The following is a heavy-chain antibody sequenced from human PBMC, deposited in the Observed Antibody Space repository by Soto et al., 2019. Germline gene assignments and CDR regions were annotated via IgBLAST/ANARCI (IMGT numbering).Heavy chain of an antibody. J-gene: IGHJ4*02. V-gene: IGHV3-23*01. Sequence: EVQLLESGGGWIQPGGSLRLSCAASGFSFSNYAMNWVRQAPGKGLEWVSFISGSGGTTDYADSVRGRFRLSRDNSKNTVDLEMNSLRTEDTAVYFCAKGRSALPIFDYWGQGVMDTVSS. CDR3: AKGRSALPIFDY. CDR1: GFSFSNYA. CDR2: ISGSGGTT.